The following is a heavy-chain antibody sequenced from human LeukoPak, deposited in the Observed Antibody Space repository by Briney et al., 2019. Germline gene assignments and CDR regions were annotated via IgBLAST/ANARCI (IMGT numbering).Heavy chain of an antibody. CDR3: SRLADYNSGWWTIDY. J-gene: IGHJ4*02. D-gene: IGHD6-19*01. CDR1: GDSITRTTSY. Sequence: KASETLSLTCTVSGDSITRTTSYWGWIRQPPGKGLEWIGTVYYTGTTYSNPSLKSRVTISVDTSINQFSVRLRSVTAADTAVYYCSRLADYNSGWWTIDYWGQGTLVIVSS. V-gene: IGHV4-39*01. CDR2: VYYTGTT.